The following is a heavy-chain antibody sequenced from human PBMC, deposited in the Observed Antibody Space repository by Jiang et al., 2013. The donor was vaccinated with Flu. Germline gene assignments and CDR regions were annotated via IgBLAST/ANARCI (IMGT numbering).Heavy chain of an antibody. CDR1: GGSISSYY. CDR3: ARTGYDYVWGLYGMDV. J-gene: IGHJ6*01. CDR2: IYYSGST. D-gene: IGHD3-16*01. Sequence: GPGLVKPSETLSLTCTVSGGSISSYYWSWIRQPPGKGLEWIGYIYYSGSTNYNPSLKSRVTISVDTSKNQFSPKLSSVTAADTAVYYCARTGYDYVWGLYGMDVWAKDTVTVS. V-gene: IGHV4-59*08.